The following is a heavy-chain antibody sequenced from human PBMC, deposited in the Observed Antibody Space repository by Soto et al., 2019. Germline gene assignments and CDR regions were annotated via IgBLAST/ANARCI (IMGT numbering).Heavy chain of an antibody. CDR1: GFTFGDYA. V-gene: IGHV3-49*03. CDR3: TRDGQPPSPYYYYYYGMGV. Sequence: GGSLRLSCTASGFTFGDYAMSWFRQAPGKGLEWVGFIRSKAYGGTTEYAASVKGRFTISRDDSKSIAYLQMNSLKTEDTAVYYCTRDGQPPSPYYYYYYGMGVWGQGTTVTVSS. D-gene: IGHD5-18*01. CDR2: IRSKAYGGTT. J-gene: IGHJ6*02.